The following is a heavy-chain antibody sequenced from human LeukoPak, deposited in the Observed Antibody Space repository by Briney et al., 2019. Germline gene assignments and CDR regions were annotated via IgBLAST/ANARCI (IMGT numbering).Heavy chain of an antibody. CDR1: GFTFSSYW. CDR2: ISYDGSYT. D-gene: IGHD2-21*01. V-gene: IGHV3-30*18. Sequence: GGSLRLSCAASGFTFSSYWMHWVRQAPGKGPEWVAVISYDGSYTSYADSVKGRFTIARDNSEKTVHLQMNSLRVEDTAVYHCAKDGPQPFCGACPLHIWGQGTLVTVSS. CDR3: AKDGPQPFCGACPLHI. J-gene: IGHJ4*02.